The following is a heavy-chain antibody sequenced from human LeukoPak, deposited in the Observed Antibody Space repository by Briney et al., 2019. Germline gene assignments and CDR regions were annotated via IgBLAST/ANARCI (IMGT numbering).Heavy chain of an antibody. V-gene: IGHV1-2*02. J-gene: IGHJ4*02. Sequence: ASVKVSCKASGYTFTAYNMHRVRQAPGQGIEWMGWVNHKSGAANYAQKFQGRVSMTWDMSISTAYMELRRLRSDDTAVYYCAREYILTRYYGDFWGQGTLVTVSS. D-gene: IGHD3-9*01. CDR3: AREYILTRYYGDF. CDR2: VNHKSGAA. CDR1: GYTFTAYN.